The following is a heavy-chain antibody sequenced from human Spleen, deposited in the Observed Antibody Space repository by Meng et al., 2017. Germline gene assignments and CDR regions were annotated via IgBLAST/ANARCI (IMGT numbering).Heavy chain of an antibody. CDR3: ARYVFDSSSLYSNWFDP. J-gene: IGHJ5*02. V-gene: IGHV4-31*03. D-gene: IGHD3-22*01. Sequence: QVQLQESGPGLVKPSQTLSVTSTVSGCSISSGTYYWGWIRQLPGKGLEWIAYIHYSGSTYYSPSLKSRVTISLDTSKNQLSLKLSSMTAADTAVYYCARYVFDSSSLYSNWFDPWGQGTLVTVSS. CDR1: GCSISSGTYY. CDR2: IHYSGST.